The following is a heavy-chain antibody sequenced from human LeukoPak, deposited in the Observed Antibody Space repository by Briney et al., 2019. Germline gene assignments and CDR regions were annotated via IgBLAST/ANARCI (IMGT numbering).Heavy chain of an antibody. V-gene: IGHV3-9*01. CDR1: GFTFRSYV. J-gene: IGHJ4*02. CDR3: AKEIDY. Sequence: GGSLRLSCAASGFTFRSYVMSWVRQAPGKGLEWVSGISWNSGSIGYADSVKGRFTISRDNAKNSLYLQMNSLRAEDTALYYCAKEIDYWGQGTLVTVSS. CDR2: ISWNSGSI.